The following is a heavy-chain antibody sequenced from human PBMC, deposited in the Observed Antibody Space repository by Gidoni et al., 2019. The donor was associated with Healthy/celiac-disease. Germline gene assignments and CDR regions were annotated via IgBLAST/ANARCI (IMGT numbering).Heavy chain of an antibody. CDR2: ISGSGGST. CDR1: GFTGSSDA. D-gene: IGHD6-13*01. Sequence: EVQLLESGGGLVQAGGSLRLSCAAAGFTGSSDAMSWVRQAPGKGLEVVSAISGSGGSTYYADSVNGRFTISRDNSKNTLYLQMNSLRAEDTAVYYCAKDPAGWAAAGFDYWGQGTLVTVSS. J-gene: IGHJ4*02. CDR3: AKDPAGWAAAGFDY. V-gene: IGHV3-23*01.